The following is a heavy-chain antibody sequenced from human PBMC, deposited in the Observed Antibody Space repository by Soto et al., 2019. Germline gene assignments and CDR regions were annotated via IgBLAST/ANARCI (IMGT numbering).Heavy chain of an antibody. CDR1: GYTFTSYA. J-gene: IGHJ5*02. D-gene: IGHD3-3*01. V-gene: IGHV7-4-1*01. Sequence: ASVKVSCKPSGYTFTSYAMNWVRQAPGQGLEWMGWINPNTGNPTYAQGFTGRFVFSLDTSVSTAYLQICSLKAEDTAVYYCAISYDFRSGYYISNRFDHWGQGTLISASS. CDR2: INPNTGNP. CDR3: AISYDFRSGYYISNRFDH.